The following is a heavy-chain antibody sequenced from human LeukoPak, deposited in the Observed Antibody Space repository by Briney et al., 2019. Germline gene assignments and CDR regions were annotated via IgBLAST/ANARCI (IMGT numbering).Heavy chain of an antibody. J-gene: IGHJ4*02. CDR2: ISGSGGST. Sequence: GGSLRLSCAASGFTFSSYAMGWVRQAPGKGLEWVSAISGSGGSTYYADSVKGRFTISRDNSKNTLYLQMNSLRAEDTAVYYCAISRPSGYDWEYYFDYWGQGTLVTVSS. CDR1: GFTFSSYA. D-gene: IGHD5-12*01. V-gene: IGHV3-23*01. CDR3: AISRPSGYDWEYYFDY.